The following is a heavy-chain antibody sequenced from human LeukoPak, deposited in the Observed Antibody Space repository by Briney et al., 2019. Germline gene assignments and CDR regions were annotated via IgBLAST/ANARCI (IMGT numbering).Heavy chain of an antibody. Sequence: PTGGSLRLSCAASGFTFSSYDMHWDRQATGKGLEWVSAIGTAGDTYYPGSVKGRFTISRENAKNSLYLQMNSLRAGDTAVYYCARGGRCSSTSCYLADDAFDIWGQGTMVTVSS. J-gene: IGHJ3*02. D-gene: IGHD2-2*01. V-gene: IGHV3-13*01. CDR1: GFTFSSYD. CDR2: IGTAGDT. CDR3: ARGGRCSSTSCYLADDAFDI.